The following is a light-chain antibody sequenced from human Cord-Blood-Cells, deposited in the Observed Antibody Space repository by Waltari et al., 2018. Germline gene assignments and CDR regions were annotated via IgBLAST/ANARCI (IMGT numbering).Light chain of an antibody. Sequence: EIVMTQSPATLSVSPGERATLSCRASRRVSSSLAWYQQKPGQAPSLPIYGASTRATGIPARFSGSGSGTDFTLTISSLQSEDFAVYYCQQYNNWPPWTFGQGTNVEIK. CDR3: QQYNNWPPWT. CDR1: RRVSSS. V-gene: IGKV3-15*01. J-gene: IGKJ1*01. CDR2: GAS.